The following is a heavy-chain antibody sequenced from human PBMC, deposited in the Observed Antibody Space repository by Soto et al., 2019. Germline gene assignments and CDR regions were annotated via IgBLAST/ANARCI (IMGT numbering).Heavy chain of an antibody. J-gene: IGHJ4*02. Sequence: EVQLVESGGGLVQPGGSLRLSCAASGFIFSNWGMSWVRQAPGKGLEWVAYISSSSSTIRYADSVKGRFAISRDNAKNSLFLQMNSLRDEDTAVYYCARDRGGAGATDYWGQGTLVTVSS. CDR3: ARDRGGAGATDY. V-gene: IGHV3-48*02. D-gene: IGHD1-26*01. CDR1: GFIFSNWG. CDR2: ISSSSSTI.